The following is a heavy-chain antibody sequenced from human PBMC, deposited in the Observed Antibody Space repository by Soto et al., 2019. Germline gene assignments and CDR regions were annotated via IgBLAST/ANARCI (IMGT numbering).Heavy chain of an antibody. D-gene: IGHD3-3*01. CDR2: ISGSGGST. Sequence: GGSLRLSCAASGFTFSSYSMSWVRQAPGKGLEWVSAISGSGGSTYYADSVKGRFTISRDNSKNTLYLQMNSLRAEDTAVYYCAKHFRSYDFSDYWGQGTLVTVSS. J-gene: IGHJ4*02. V-gene: IGHV3-23*01. CDR1: GFTFSSYS. CDR3: AKHFRSYDFSDY.